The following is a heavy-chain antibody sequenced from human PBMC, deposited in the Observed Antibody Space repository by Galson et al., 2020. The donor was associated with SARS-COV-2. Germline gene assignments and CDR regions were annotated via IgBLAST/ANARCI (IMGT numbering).Heavy chain of an antibody. J-gene: IGHJ4*02. D-gene: IGHD3-10*01. CDR3: AKHGSGPSNFDY. V-gene: IGHV3-23*01. CDR2: IGGSGATT. CDR1: GFPFSSYA. Sequence: GGSLRLSCAASGFPFSSYAMSWVRLAPGKGLEWVSIIGGSGATTYYADSVKGRFTISRDNSKNTLYLQMNSLRVEDTAVYYCAKHGSGPSNFDYWGQGTLMTVSS.